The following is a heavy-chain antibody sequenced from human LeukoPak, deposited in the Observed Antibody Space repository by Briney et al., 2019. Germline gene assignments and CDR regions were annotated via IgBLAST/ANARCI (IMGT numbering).Heavy chain of an antibody. CDR1: GGSISSYY. J-gene: IGHJ5*02. V-gene: IGHV4-59*01. CDR2: IYYSGST. Sequence: PPETLSLTCTVSGGSISSYYWSWIRQPPGKGLEWIGYIYYSGSTNYNPSLRGRVTISVDTSKNQFSLKLSSVTAADTAVYYCTRDASAWSGWFDPWGQGTLVTVSS. D-gene: IGHD6-19*01. CDR3: TRDASAWSGWFDP.